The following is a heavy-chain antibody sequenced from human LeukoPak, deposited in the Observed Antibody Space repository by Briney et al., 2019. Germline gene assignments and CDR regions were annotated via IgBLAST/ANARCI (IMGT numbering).Heavy chain of an antibody. Sequence: SETLSLTCTVSGGSISSSSYYWGWIRQPPGKGLEWIGSIYYSGSTYYNPSLKSRVTISVDTSKNQFSLKLSSVTAADTAVYYCARGLAAGYYYYYYMDVWGKGTTVTVSS. CDR1: GGSISSSSYY. CDR2: IYYSGST. D-gene: IGHD6-13*01. J-gene: IGHJ6*03. CDR3: ARGLAAGYYYYYYMDV. V-gene: IGHV4-39*07.